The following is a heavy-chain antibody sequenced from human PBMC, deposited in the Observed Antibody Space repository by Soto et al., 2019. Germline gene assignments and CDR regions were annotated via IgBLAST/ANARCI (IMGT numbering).Heavy chain of an antibody. V-gene: IGHV4-38-2*02. D-gene: IGHD3-16*01. CDR3: ARDLSLVRGSPPSLGWFDP. J-gene: IGHJ5*02. Sequence: SETLSLTCAVSGYSISSGYYWGWIRQPPGKGLEWIGSIYHSGSTYYNPSLKSRVTISVDTSKNQFSLKLSSVTAADTAVYYCARDLSLVRGSPPSLGWFDPWGQGTLVTVSS. CDR1: GYSISSGYY. CDR2: IYHSGST.